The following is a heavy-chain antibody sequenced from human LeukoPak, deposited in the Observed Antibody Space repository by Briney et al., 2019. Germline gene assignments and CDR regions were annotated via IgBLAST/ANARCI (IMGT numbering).Heavy chain of an antibody. J-gene: IGHJ5*02. D-gene: IGHD4-17*01. CDR1: GGSFSGYY. CDR3: ARLRVVDWFDP. V-gene: IGHV4-34*01. Sequence: PSETLSLTCAVYGGSFSGYYWSWIRQPPGKGLEWIGEINHSGSTNYNPSLKSRVTISVDTSKNQFSLKLSSVTAADTAVYYCARLRVVDWFDPWGQGTLVTVSS. CDR2: INHSGST.